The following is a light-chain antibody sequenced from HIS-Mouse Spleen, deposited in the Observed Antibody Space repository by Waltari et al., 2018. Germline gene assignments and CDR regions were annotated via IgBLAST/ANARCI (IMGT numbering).Light chain of an antibody. Sequence: EIVLTQSPGTLSLSPGERATLSCRASQSVSSSYLAWYQQKPGQAPRLRIYGASSRATCIPDRFSGIGFGTDFTLTISRLEPEDFAVYYCQQYGSSPLTFGGGTKVEIK. CDR1: QSVSSSY. J-gene: IGKJ4*01. CDR2: GAS. CDR3: QQYGSSPLT. V-gene: IGKV3-20*01.